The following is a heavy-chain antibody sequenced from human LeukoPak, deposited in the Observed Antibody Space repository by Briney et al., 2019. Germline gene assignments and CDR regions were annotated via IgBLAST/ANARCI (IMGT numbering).Heavy chain of an antibody. J-gene: IGHJ4*02. V-gene: IGHV3-7*01. D-gene: IGHD6-19*01. CDR2: IKKDVSEK. CDR3: AREVGHSGGYGVVDN. Sequence: PGGSLRLSCAASGFTFSSYWMSWVRQAPGKGVEWVANIKKDVSEKYYVDSVKGRFTISRDNDKNSLYLQMNSLRAEDTAVYYCAREVGHSGGYGVVDNWGQGTLVTVSS. CDR1: GFTFSSYW.